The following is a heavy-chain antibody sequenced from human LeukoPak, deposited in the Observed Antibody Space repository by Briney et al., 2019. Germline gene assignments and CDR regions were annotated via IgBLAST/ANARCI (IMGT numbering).Heavy chain of an antibody. D-gene: IGHD5-24*01. V-gene: IGHV4-59*12. CDR1: GGSISSYY. J-gene: IGHJ4*02. CDR3: ARDREDGSDY. Sequence: SETLSLTCTVSGGSISSYYWSWIRQPPGKGLEWIGYIYYSGSTNYNPSLKSRVTISVDTSKNQFSLKLSSVTAADTAVYYCARDREDGSDYWGQGTLVTVSS. CDR2: IYYSGST.